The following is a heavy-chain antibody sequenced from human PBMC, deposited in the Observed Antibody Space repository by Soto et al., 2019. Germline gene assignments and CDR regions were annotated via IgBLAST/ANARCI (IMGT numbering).Heavy chain of an antibody. J-gene: IGHJ4*02. Sequence: VQLVQSGAEVKQPGASVKVSCKASGYTFTAYGINWVRQAPGQGLEWMGWITAYNVDTTYAQKLQGRVTMTTDTSTSTAYMELRDLTSDDTGVYYCARTIGLDYWGQGTLVTVSS. V-gene: IGHV1-18*01. CDR1: GYTFTAYG. CDR3: ARTIGLDY. CDR2: ITAYNVDT.